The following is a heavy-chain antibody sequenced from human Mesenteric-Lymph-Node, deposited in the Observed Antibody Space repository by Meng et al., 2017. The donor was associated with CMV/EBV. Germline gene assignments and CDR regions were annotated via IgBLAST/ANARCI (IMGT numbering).Heavy chain of an antibody. J-gene: IGHJ4*02. CDR2: VIPLFGTP. CDR3: ARGEGRAVVEPTTIEWDY. D-gene: IGHD2-2*02. V-gene: IGHV1-69*05. Sequence: SVKVSCKASGGTFSSYGLSWVRQAPGQGLEWMGGVIPLFGTPIYAQKFQGRVTITTDVSASTAYMELSNLGSEDTAVYYCARGEGRAVVEPTTIEWDYWGQGTLVTVSS. CDR1: GGTFSSYG.